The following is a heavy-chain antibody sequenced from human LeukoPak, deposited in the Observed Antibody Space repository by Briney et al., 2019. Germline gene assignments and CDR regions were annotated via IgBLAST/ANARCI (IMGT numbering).Heavy chain of an antibody. J-gene: IGHJ4*02. V-gene: IGHV4-39*07. Sequence: SETLSLTCTVSGGSIRSSSYYWGSIRQPPGKGLGRGGGIYYSVSTYYKPSLTSRDTISVDTPTNHFSLRLSSVTAPDTAVYYRARETTTVTTFLRPDLCDYWGQGTRVTVSS. CDR2: IYYSVST. CDR3: ARETTTVTTFLRPDLCDY. D-gene: IGHD4-17*01. CDR1: GGSIRSSSYY.